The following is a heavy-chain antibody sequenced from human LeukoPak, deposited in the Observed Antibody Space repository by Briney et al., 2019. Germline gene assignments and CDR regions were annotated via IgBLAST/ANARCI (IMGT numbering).Heavy chain of an antibody. CDR2: ISGSGGSA. D-gene: IGHD3-22*01. CDR1: GFTFSSYA. V-gene: IGHV3-23*01. CDR3: VKDFVPAAGYYYDSSGYPRDGYFDY. Sequence: PGGSLRLSCAASGFTFSSYAMSWVRQAPGKGLEWVSAISGSGGSAYYADSVKGRFTISRDNSKNTLYLQMSSLRAEDTAVYYCVKDFVPAAGYYYDSSGYPRDGYFDYWGQGTLVTVSS. J-gene: IGHJ4*02.